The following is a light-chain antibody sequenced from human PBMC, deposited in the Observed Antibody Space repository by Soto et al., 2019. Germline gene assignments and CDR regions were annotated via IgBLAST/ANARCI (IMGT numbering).Light chain of an antibody. CDR3: TTWTTSTTMT. Sequence: QSALTEPACVSGSPGQSITISCTGTRSDIGAYNFVSWYQQHPGKAPKLMLYDVNIRPSGVTNRFSGSKSGNTASLTISGLQAEDEADYYCTTWTTSTTMTFGGGTKVTVL. J-gene: IGLJ2*01. CDR1: RSDIGAYNF. V-gene: IGLV2-14*03. CDR2: DVN.